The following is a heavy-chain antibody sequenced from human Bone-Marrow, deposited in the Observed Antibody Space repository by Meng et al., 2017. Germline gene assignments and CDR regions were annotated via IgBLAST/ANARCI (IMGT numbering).Heavy chain of an antibody. Sequence: SVKVSCKASGGTFSIYVVSWVRQAPAQGLEWMGGIIPLSGTADYTQRFQGRVTFTADKSTNTAYMELRSLKSDDTAVYYCARGGRNYAEPLDYWGQGTLVTVSS. CDR3: ARGGRNYAEPLDY. J-gene: IGHJ4*02. CDR2: IIPLSGTA. V-gene: IGHV1-69*06. CDR1: GGTFSIYV. D-gene: IGHD3-16*01.